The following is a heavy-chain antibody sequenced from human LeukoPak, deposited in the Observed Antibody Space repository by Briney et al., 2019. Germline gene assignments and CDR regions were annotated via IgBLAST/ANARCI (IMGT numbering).Heavy chain of an antibody. CDR1: GDSISSSSYC. CDR2: IHYSGST. J-gene: IGHJ6*02. CDR3: ARGRSNYYGMDV. D-gene: IGHD1-26*01. V-gene: IGHV4-39*01. Sequence: SETLSLTCTVSGDSISSSSYCWGWIRQPPGKGLEWIGSIHYSGSTYYNPSLKSRVTISVDTSKNQFSLKLSSVTAADTAVYYCARGRSNYYGMDVWGQGTTVTVSS.